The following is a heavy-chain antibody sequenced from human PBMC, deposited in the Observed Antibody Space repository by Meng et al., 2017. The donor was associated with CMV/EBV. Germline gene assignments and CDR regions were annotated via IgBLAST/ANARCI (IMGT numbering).Heavy chain of an antibody. CDR3: AREMPIAAAGCFDY. CDR1: GGSISSYY. CDR2: IYTSGST. D-gene: IGHD6-13*01. V-gene: IGHV4-4*07. J-gene: IGHJ4*02. Sequence: QVQLQESGPGLVKPSETLSLTCTVSGGSISSYYWSWIRQPAGKGLEWIGRIYTSGSTNYNPSLKSRVTMSVDTSKNQFSLKLSSVTAADTAVYYCAREMPIAAAGCFDYWGQGTLVPSPQ.